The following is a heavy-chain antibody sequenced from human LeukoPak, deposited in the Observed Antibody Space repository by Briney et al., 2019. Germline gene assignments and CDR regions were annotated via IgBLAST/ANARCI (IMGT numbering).Heavy chain of an antibody. CDR2: ISSSSSYI. CDR3: ARDGCTNGVCYAFDI. J-gene: IGHJ3*02. CDR1: GFTFSSYS. D-gene: IGHD2-8*01. Sequence: AGGSLRLSCAASGFTFSSYSMNWVRQAPGKGLEWVSSISSSSSYIYYADSVKGRFTISRDNAKNSLYLQMNSLRAEDTAVYYCARDGCTNGVCYAFDIWGQGTMVTVSS. V-gene: IGHV3-21*01.